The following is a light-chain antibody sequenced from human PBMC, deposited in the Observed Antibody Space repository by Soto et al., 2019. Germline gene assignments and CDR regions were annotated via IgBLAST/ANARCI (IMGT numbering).Light chain of an antibody. CDR3: QAWDTSTGV. J-gene: IGLJ1*01. CDR1: KLGDKF. CDR2: EDF. Sequence: SYELTQPPSVSVSPGQTASIACSGDKLGDKFVCWYRQKPGQSPVLVIYEDFRRPSGIPERFSASNSGNTATLTISGTQAMDEADYYCQAWDTSTGVFGTGTKLTVL. V-gene: IGLV3-1*01.